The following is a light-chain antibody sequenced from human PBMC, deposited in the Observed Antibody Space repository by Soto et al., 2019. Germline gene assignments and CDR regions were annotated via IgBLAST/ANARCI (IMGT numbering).Light chain of an antibody. Sequence: QSVLTQPRSVSGSPGQSVTISCTGTSSDVGNYNYVSWYQQHPGKAPKLMIHDVSKRPSGVPDRFSGSKSGNTASLTISGLQAEDEADYFCCSYAGSYTFVVFGGGTKVTVL. CDR2: DVS. CDR3: CSYAGSYTFVV. CDR1: SSDVGNYNY. V-gene: IGLV2-11*01. J-gene: IGLJ2*01.